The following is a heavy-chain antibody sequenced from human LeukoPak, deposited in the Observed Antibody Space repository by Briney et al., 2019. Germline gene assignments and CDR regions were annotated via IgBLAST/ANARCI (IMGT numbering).Heavy chain of an antibody. D-gene: IGHD3-10*02. CDR3: AELGITMIGGV. CDR2: ISSRSSYI. CDR1: GFIFSSYN. J-gene: IGHJ6*04. V-gene: IGHV3-21*01. Sequence: GGSLRLSCAGSGFIFSSYNMNWVRQAPGKGLEWVSSISSRSSYIYYADSVKGRFTISRDNAKNSLHLQMNSLRAEDTAVYYCAELGITMIGGVWGKGTTVTISS.